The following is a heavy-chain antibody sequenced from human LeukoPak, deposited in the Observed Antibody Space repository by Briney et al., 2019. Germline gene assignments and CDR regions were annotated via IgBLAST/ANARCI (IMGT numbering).Heavy chain of an antibody. D-gene: IGHD3-16*01. J-gene: IGHJ3*02. CDR2: ILNDGSQE. CDR3: ARDDALGDNALDI. Sequence: GGSLRLSCAASGFTFSSYGMHWVRQAPGKGLEWVAVILNDGSQEKYADSVKGRFTISRDNSKNALFLQMNSLRAEDTAVYYCARDDALGDNALDIWGQGTMVTVSS. CDR1: GFTFSSYG. V-gene: IGHV3-33*01.